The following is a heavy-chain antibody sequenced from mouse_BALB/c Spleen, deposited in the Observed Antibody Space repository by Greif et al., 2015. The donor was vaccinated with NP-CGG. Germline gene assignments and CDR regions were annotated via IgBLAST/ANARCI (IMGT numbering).Heavy chain of an antibody. J-gene: IGHJ1*01. CDR1: GFDFSRYW. D-gene: IGHD2-2*01. CDR2: INPGSSTI. V-gene: IGHV4-2*02. CDR3: ARLGYYGYVDV. Sequence: EVKLMESGGGLVQPGGSLNLSCAASGFDFSRYWMSWARQAPGKGQEWIGEINPGSSTINYTPSLKDKFIISRDNAKNTLYLQMSKVRSEDTALYYCARLGYYGYVDVWGAGTTVTVSS.